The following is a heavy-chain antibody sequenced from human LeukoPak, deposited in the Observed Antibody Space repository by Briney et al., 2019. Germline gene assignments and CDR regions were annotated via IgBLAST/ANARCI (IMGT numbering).Heavy chain of an antibody. J-gene: IGHJ4*02. V-gene: IGHV1-2*02. Sequence: GASVKVSCMASGYTLTGYHMHWVRQAPGQGLEWMGWINPNSGGTNYAQKFQGRVTMTRDTSISTAYMELSRLRSDDTAVYYCARGIAAAGIDYWGQGTLVTVSS. CDR1: GYTLTGYH. CDR3: ARGIAAAGIDY. D-gene: IGHD6-13*01. CDR2: INPNSGGT.